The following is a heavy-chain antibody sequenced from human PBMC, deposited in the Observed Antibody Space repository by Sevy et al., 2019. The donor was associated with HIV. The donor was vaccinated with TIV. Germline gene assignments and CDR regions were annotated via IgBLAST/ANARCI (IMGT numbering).Heavy chain of an antibody. V-gene: IGHV3-21*01. Sequence: GGSLRLSCAASGFTFSSYSMNWVRQAPGKGLEWVSSISGSSSYIYYADSVKGRFTISRDNAKNSLYLQMNSLRAEDTAVYYCARSPAGMIVEDAAFDIWGQGTMVTVSS. D-gene: IGHD3-22*01. CDR1: GFTFSSYS. CDR3: ARSPAGMIVEDAAFDI. J-gene: IGHJ3*02. CDR2: ISGSSSYI.